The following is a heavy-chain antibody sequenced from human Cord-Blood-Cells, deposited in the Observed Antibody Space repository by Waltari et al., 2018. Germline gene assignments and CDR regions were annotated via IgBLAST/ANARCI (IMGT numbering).Heavy chain of an antibody. D-gene: IGHD5-18*01. Sequence: QVQLVESGGGVVQPGRSLRLSCAASGFTFSSYGMHWVRQAPGKGLGWVAVIGYDGSNKYYADSVKGRFTISRDNSKNTLYLQMNSLRAEDTAVYYCARDRGKGLWDYWGQGTLVTVSS. J-gene: IGHJ4*02. CDR3: ARDRGKGLWDY. CDR1: GFTFSSYG. CDR2: IGYDGSNK. V-gene: IGHV3-33*01.